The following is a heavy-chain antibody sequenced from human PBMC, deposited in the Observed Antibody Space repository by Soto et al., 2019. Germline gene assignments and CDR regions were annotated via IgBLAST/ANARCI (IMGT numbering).Heavy chain of an antibody. CDR1: GGSITGAYYY. Sequence: QLQLQESGPGLVKPSETLSLTCTVSGGSITGAYYYWGWIRQSPGKGLEYIGSIHYSGRTYYNPSLQGRVTVSVDTSKSQFALWLVSVTAADTAVYFCVRHGSGTYYPVDCWGQGTLVTVSS. D-gene: IGHD3-10*01. CDR3: VRHGSGTYYPVDC. J-gene: IGHJ4*02. CDR2: IHYSGRT. V-gene: IGHV4-39*01.